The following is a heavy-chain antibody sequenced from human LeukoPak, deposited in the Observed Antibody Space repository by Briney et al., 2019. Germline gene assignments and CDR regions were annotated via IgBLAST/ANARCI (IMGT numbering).Heavy chain of an antibody. CDR2: IIPIIGGA. CDR1: GYTFTSYS. Sequence: ASVKVSCKASGYTFTSYSMSWVRQAPGQGLEWMGWIIPIIGGANYAQKFQGRVTITRDTSISTAYMELSRLRSDDTAVYYCASSSLPLNWFDTWGEGTLVTVSS. CDR3: ASSSLPLNWFDT. V-gene: IGHV1-2*02. J-gene: IGHJ5*02.